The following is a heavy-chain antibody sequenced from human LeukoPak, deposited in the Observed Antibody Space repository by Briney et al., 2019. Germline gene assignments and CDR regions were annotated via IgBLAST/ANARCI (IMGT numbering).Heavy chain of an antibody. CDR1: GGSISSYY. V-gene: IGHV4-59*01. CDR3: ARGGYYGSGNDFRFDP. Sequence: SETLSLTCTVSGGSISSYYWSWIRQPPGKGLEWIGYIYYSGSTNYNPSLKSRVTILVDTSKNQFSLRLSSVTAADTAVYYCARGGYYGSGNDFRFDPWGQGTLVTVSS. CDR2: IYYSGST. D-gene: IGHD3-10*01. J-gene: IGHJ5*02.